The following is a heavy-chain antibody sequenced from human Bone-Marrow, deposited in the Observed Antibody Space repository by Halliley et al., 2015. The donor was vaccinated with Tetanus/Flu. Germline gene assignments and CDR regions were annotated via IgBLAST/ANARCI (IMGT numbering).Heavy chain of an antibody. CDR1: DYSISSGYS. Sequence: TLSLTCAVSDYSISSGYSWGWIRQPPGKGPEWIGNIYNTGITYYNPSLKSRVTISVDTSKNQFSLKLYSVTATDTAVYYCARAGGRFLEWLTYYFDYWGQGTLVTVSS. V-gene: IGHV4-38-2*01. CDR2: IYNTGIT. J-gene: IGHJ4*02. D-gene: IGHD3-3*01. CDR3: ARAGGRFLEWLTYYFDY.